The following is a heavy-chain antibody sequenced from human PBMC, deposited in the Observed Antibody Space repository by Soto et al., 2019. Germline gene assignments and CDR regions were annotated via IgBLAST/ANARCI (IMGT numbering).Heavy chain of an antibody. Sequence: EVQLVESGGGLVQPGGSLRLSCAASGFTVSSNYMSWVRQAPGKGLEWVSVIYSGGSTYYADSGKGRFTISRHNSKNTLSLQMNSLRAEDTAVYYCARGTQGYCSGGSCYMDVWGKGTTVTVSS. J-gene: IGHJ6*03. CDR2: IYSGGST. CDR1: GFTVSSNY. V-gene: IGHV3-53*04. CDR3: ARGTQGYCSGGSCYMDV. D-gene: IGHD2-15*01.